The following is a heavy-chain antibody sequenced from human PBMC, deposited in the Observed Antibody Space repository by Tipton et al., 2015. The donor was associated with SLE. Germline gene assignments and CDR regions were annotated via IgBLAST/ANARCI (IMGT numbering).Heavy chain of an antibody. CDR3: AKGLSGGFDS. V-gene: IGHV4-34*01. D-gene: IGHD3-10*01. J-gene: IGHJ4*02. CDR2: INHSGST. Sequence: LRLSCAVYGGSFSGYYWNWIRQPPGKGLEWIGKINHSGSTNYNPSLKSRVTISIGRSKKQFSLRLNSVTAADSAAYYCAKGLSGGFDSWGQGTLATVSS. CDR1: GGSFSGYY.